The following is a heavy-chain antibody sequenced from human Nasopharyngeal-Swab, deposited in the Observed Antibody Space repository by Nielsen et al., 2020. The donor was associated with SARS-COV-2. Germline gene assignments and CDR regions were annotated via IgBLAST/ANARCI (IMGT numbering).Heavy chain of an antibody. V-gene: IGHV3-21*01. CDR3: ARDGNPRFGELLSPHYYYYYMDV. Sequence: GESLKISCAASGFTFSSYSMNWVRQAPGKGLEWVSSISSSSSYIYYADSVKGRFTISRDNAKNSLYLQMNSLRAEDTAMYYCARDGNPRFGELLSPHYYYYYMDVWGKGTTVTVSS. CDR2: ISSSSSYI. CDR1: GFTFSSYS. D-gene: IGHD3-10*01. J-gene: IGHJ6*03.